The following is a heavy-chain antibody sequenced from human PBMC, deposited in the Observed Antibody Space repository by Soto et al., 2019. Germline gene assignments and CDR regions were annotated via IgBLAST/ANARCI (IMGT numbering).Heavy chain of an antibody. V-gene: IGHV3-48*01. CDR3: ASEEDSGPSYYGMDV. CDR1: RFTFSIYS. J-gene: IGHJ6*02. CDR2: IMPGSSTI. D-gene: IGHD3-10*01. Sequence: PGGSLRLSCAASRFTFSIYSMNWVRQAPGKGLEWVSYIMPGSSTIYYADSVKGRFTISRDNAKNSLYLQMNSLRAEDTAVYYCASEEDSGPSYYGMDVWGQGTTVTVSS.